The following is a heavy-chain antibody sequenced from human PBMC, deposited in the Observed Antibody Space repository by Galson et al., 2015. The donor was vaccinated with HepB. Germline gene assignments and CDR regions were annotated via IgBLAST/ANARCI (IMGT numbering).Heavy chain of an antibody. D-gene: IGHD2-8*01. CDR1: GLTVSSNY. J-gene: IGHJ3*02. Sequence: SLRLCCAASGLTVSSNYMSWVRQAPGEGLEWVSVIYSGGSTYYADSVKGRFTISRDNSKDMLYLQMNSLRAEDTAVYYCARDTGRGGINGAFDIWGQGTMVTVSS. CDR2: IYSGGST. CDR3: ARDTGRGGINGAFDI. V-gene: IGHV3-53*01.